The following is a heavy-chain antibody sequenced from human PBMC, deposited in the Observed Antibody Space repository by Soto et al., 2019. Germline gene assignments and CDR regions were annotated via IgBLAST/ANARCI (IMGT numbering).Heavy chain of an antibody. CDR3: ESDSYIISYSYYYSMDV. CDR1: ASPASFYA. J-gene: IGHJ6*02. CDR2: IIRLLVTG. Sequence: SVKVSGTASASPASFYAISWVRQAPGQPLEWMGGIIRLLVTGNYAHKFQRRVTIPADECTSTAYMELSSLRSEDTAVHSCESDSYIISYSYYYSMDVWRQGTT. D-gene: IGHD6-6*01. V-gene: IGHV1-69*13.